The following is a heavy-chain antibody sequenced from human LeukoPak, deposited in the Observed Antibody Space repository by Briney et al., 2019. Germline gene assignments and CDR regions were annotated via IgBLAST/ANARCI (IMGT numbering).Heavy chain of an antibody. V-gene: IGHV4-59*01. CDR1: GGSFTSYY. J-gene: IGHJ4*02. Sequence: SETLSLTCPVSGGSFTSYYWSWIRQPPGKGLEWIGYIYYSGSTNHNPSLKSRVTISADTSKNQFSLKLSSVTAADTAVYYCAGGAYSGSYHFDYWGQGTPVTVSS. CDR3: AGGAYSGSYHFDY. CDR2: IYYSGST. D-gene: IGHD1-26*01.